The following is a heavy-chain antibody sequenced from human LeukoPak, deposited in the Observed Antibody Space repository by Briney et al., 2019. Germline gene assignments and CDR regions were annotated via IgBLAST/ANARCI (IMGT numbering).Heavy chain of an antibody. Sequence: GRSLRLSCAASGFTFSSYAMHWVRQAPGKGLEWVAVISYDGSNKYYADSVKGRFTISRDNAKKLLYLQMSNLRAEDTAVYYCARARDYGDYPPDSWGQGTLVTVSS. CDR3: ARARDYGDYPPDS. CDR1: GFTFSSYA. V-gene: IGHV3-30-3*01. D-gene: IGHD4-17*01. CDR2: ISYDGSNK. J-gene: IGHJ4*02.